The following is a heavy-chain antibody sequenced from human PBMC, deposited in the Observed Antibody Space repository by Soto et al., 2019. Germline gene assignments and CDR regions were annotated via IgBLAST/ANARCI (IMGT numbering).Heavy chain of an antibody. CDR3: ARSQGSRTSLEIYYYYYYGMDV. V-gene: IGHV1-69*01. CDR1: GGTFSSYA. Sequence: QVQLVQSGAEVKKPGSSVKVSCKASGGTFSSYAISWVRQAPGQGLEGMGGIIPISDTTNYAQKFQGRVTITADESTSTAYMELSSLRSEDTAVYYCARSQGSRTSLEIYYYYYYGMDVWGQGTTVTVSS. CDR2: IIPISDTT. D-gene: IGHD2-2*01. J-gene: IGHJ6*02.